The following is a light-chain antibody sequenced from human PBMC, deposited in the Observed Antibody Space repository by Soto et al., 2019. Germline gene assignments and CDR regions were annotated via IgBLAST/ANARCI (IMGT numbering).Light chain of an antibody. V-gene: IGLV2-23*02. CDR3: CSHAGSHVI. CDR1: TSDVGTYKF. Sequence: QSALTQPASVSGSPGQSITISCTGTTSDVGTYKFVSWYQQHPGIAPKLMIYEVSERPSGVSNRFSGSKSGNTASLTISGPQAEHEADYYCCSHAGSHVIFGRGTKLTVL. CDR2: EVS. J-gene: IGLJ2*01.